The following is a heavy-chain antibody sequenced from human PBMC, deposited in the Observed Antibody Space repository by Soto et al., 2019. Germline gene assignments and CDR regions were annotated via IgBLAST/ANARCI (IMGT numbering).Heavy chain of an antibody. J-gene: IGHJ6*02. Sequence: ASVKVSWKASGYTFTSYGISWVRQAPGQGLEWMGWISAYNGNTNYAQKLQGRVTMTTDTSTSTAYMELRSLRSDGTAVYYCARSRIIRFLEWLSPTTGYCMDVWGQ. V-gene: IGHV1-18*01. D-gene: IGHD3-3*01. CDR1: GYTFTSYG. CDR2: ISAYNGNT. CDR3: ARSRIIRFLEWLSPTTGYCMDV.